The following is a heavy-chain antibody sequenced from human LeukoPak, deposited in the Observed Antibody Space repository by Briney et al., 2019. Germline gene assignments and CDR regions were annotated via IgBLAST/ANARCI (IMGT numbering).Heavy chain of an antibody. CDR1: GYTFTGYY. CDR3: ARVFGIAVAGCDY. CDR2: INPNSGGT. V-gene: IGHV1-2*02. J-gene: IGHJ4*02. Sequence: ASVKVSCKASGYTFTGYYMQRVRRAPGQGLEWMGWINPNSGGTNYAQKFQGRVTMTRDTSISTAYMELSRLRSDDTAVYYCARVFGIAVAGCDYWGQGTLVTVSS. D-gene: IGHD6-19*01.